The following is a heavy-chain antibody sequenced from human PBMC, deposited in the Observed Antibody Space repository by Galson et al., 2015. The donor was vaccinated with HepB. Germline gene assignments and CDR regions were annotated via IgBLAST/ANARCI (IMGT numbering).Heavy chain of an antibody. CDR3: ASGESPSSSWVGYY. V-gene: IGHV3-33*08. CDR2: IWYDGSNK. J-gene: IGHJ4*02. Sequence: SLRLSCAASGFTFSSYGMHWVRQAPGKGLEWVAVIWYDGSNKYYADSVKGRFTISRDNSKNTLYLQMNSLRAEDTAVYYCASGESPSSSWVGYYWGQGTLVTVSS. D-gene: IGHD6-13*01. CDR1: GFTFSSYG.